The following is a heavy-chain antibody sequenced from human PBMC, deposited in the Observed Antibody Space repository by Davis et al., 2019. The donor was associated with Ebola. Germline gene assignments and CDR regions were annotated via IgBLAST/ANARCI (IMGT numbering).Heavy chain of an antibody. Sequence: PGGSLRLSCKGSGYSFTSYWISWVRQMPGKGLEWMGRIDPSDSYTNYSPSFQGHVTISADKSISTAYLQWSSLKASDTAMYYCARRGDIVVVPAAHAGGAILPNWFDPWGQGTLVTVSS. J-gene: IGHJ5*02. CDR3: ARRGDIVVVPAAHAGGAILPNWFDP. V-gene: IGHV5-10-1*01. D-gene: IGHD2-2*01. CDR1: GYSFTSYW. CDR2: IDPSDSYT.